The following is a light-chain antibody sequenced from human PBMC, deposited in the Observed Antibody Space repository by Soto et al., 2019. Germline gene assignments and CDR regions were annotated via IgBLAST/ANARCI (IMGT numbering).Light chain of an antibody. V-gene: IGKV3-15*01. CDR2: GAS. CDR3: QQYNNWWT. J-gene: IGKJ1*01. Sequence: EIVMTQSPATLSSSPGERATLSFRASLSISSNLAWYQQKPGQAPRLLIYGASTRATGIPARFSGSGSGTEFTLTISSLQSEDFAFYYCQQYNNWWTFGQGTKVDI. CDR1: LSISSN.